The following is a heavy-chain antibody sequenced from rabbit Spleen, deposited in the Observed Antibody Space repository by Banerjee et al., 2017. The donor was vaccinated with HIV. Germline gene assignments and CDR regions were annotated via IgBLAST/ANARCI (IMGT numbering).Heavy chain of an antibody. J-gene: IGHJ4*01. D-gene: IGHD4-1*01. V-gene: IGHV1S45*01. CDR2: INGVTGKA. CDR3: ARDLAGAIGWNFYL. Sequence: QEQLVESGGGLVKPEGSLKLSCTASGFSFSNKAVMCWVRQAPGKGLEWIACINGVTGKAVYASWAKGRFTFSKTSSTTVTLQMTSLTGADTATYFCARDLAGAIGWNFYLWGPGTLVTVS. CDR1: GFSFSNKAV.